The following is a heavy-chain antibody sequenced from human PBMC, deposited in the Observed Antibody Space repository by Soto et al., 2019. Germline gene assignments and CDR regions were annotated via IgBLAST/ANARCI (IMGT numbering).Heavy chain of an antibody. D-gene: IGHD2-15*01. V-gene: IGHV1-2*04. CDR3: ARDLSDDCSGGSCYSGYFDY. CDR2: INPNSGGT. CDR1: GYTFTGYY. J-gene: IGHJ4*02. Sequence: ASVKVSCKASGYTFTGYYMHWVRQAPGQGLEWMGWINPNSGGTNYAQKFQGWVTMTRDTSISTAYMELSRLRSDDTAVYYCARDLSDDCSGGSCYSGYFDYWGQGTLVTVSS.